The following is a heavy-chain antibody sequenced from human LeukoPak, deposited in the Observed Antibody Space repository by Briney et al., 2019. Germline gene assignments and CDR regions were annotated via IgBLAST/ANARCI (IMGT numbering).Heavy chain of an antibody. CDR1: GASISGGDYS. V-gene: IGHV4-30-4*08. Sequence: PSVTLSLTCTVSGASISGGDYSWSWIRQPPGKGLEWIGYIYYSGSTYYNPSLKSRVTISVDTSNSQFSLELSAVTDGDTAVYYCARSKVRGVIMRWFDPWGQGTLVTVSS. CDR3: ARSKVRGVIMRWFDP. J-gene: IGHJ5*02. D-gene: IGHD3-10*01. CDR2: IYYSGST.